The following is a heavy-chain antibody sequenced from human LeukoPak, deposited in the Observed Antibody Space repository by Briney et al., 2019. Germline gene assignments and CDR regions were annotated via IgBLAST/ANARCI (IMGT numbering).Heavy chain of an antibody. J-gene: IGHJ5*02. V-gene: IGHV1-2*02. D-gene: IGHD5-12*01. CDR2: INPNSGGT. Sequence: GASVKVSCKASGYTFTGHYMHWVRQAPGQELEWTGWINPNSGGTNYAQKFQGRVTITRDTSISTAYMELRRLRSDDTAVYYCARDLGIVATSFREAVNWFDPWGQGTLVTVSS. CDR3: ARDLGIVATSFREAVNWFDP. CDR1: GYTFTGHY.